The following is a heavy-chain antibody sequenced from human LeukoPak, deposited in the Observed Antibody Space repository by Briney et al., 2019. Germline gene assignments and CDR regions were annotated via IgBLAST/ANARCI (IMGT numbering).Heavy chain of an antibody. V-gene: IGHV4-34*01. J-gene: IGHJ4*02. CDR2: INHSGST. CDR3: ARGRRRSQVVPATIFDY. Sequence: SETLSLTCAVYGESFSHHYWTWIRQPPGRGLEWIGEINHSGSTNYNPSLRSRVTISVDTSKNQFSLKLTSVTAADTAVYYCARGRRRSQVVPATIFDYWGQGTLVTVSS. CDR1: GESFSHHY. D-gene: IGHD2-2*01.